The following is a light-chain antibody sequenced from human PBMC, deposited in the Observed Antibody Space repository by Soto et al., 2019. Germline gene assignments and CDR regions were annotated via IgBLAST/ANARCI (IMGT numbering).Light chain of an antibody. V-gene: IGKV1-39*01. J-gene: IGKJ1*01. CDR2: GTS. Sequence: DIQMTQSPSSLSGSAGDRVTITCRASQSISGYLNWYQQKPGKAPKVLMYGTSILQTGVPSRFSGSGSGTDFTLTINSLQPEAFATYYCQQSYSTPWTFGQGTKVEIK. CDR3: QQSYSTPWT. CDR1: QSISGY.